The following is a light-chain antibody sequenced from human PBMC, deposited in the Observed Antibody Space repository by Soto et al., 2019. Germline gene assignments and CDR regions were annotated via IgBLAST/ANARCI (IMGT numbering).Light chain of an antibody. CDR1: SSDVGGYNY. J-gene: IGLJ2*01. CDR3: SSYTSSSAPHVV. Sequence: QSALTQPASVSGSPGQSITISCTGTSSDVGGYNYVSWYQQHPGKAPKLMIYDVSNRPSGVSNRFSGSKSGNTASLTISGLQAEDEADYYCSSYTSSSAPHVVFGGGTTLTVL. V-gene: IGLV2-14*01. CDR2: DVS.